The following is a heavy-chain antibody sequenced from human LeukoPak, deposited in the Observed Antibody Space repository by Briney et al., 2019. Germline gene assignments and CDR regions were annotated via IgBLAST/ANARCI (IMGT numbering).Heavy chain of an antibody. CDR1: GGTFSSYA. CDR2: IIPIFGAA. D-gene: IGHD4-17*01. V-gene: IGHV1-69*06. Sequence: SVKVSCKASGGTFSSYAISWVRQAPGQGLEWMGGIIPIFGAANYAQKFQGRVTITADKSTSTAYMELSSLRSEDTAVYYCARGLGDYGVLGAFDIWGQGTMVTVSS. CDR3: ARGLGDYGVLGAFDI. J-gene: IGHJ3*02.